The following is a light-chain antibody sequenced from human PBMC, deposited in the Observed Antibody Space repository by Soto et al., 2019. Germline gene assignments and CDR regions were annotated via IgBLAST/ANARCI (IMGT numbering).Light chain of an antibody. CDR2: DAS. Sequence: EILMTQSPASLSMSPGERATLSCRASQSVFNNLAWYQHKPGQAPRLLIYDASTRATGIPARFSGSGSGTEFTLTISSLQSEDFAIYYCKQYYNGLRTFGQGTKVDIK. J-gene: IGKJ1*01. V-gene: IGKV3-15*01. CDR3: KQYYNGLRT. CDR1: QSVFNN.